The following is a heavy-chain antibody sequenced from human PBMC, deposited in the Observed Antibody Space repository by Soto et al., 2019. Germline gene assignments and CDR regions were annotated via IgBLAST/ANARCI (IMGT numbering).Heavy chain of an antibody. V-gene: IGHV4-30-4*01. D-gene: IGHD3-3*01. Sequence: SETLSLTCTVSGGSIGSGDYYWSWLRQSPGKGLEWIGYIHFSGSTYYSPSLKSRVTISLAASENQFSLRLSSLSAADTAVYYCARDLGPPEAIGRSGYYYYGMDVWGQGTTVTVSS. J-gene: IGHJ6*02. CDR3: ARDLGPPEAIGRSGYYYYGMDV. CDR2: IHFSGST. CDR1: GGSIGSGDYY.